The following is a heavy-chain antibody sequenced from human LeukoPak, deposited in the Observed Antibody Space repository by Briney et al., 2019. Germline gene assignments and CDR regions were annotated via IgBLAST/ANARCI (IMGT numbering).Heavy chain of an antibody. CDR1: GGTFSSYA. CDR2: IIPIFGTA. D-gene: IGHD3-10*01. J-gene: IGHJ3*02. CDR3: ARKDYGSGSYYNELPFDI. Sequence: SVKVSCKASGGTFSSYAISWVRQAPGQELEWMGGIIPIFGTANYAQKFQGRVTITADESTSTAYMELSSLRSEDTAVYYCARKDYGSGSYYNELPFDIWGQGTMVTVSS. V-gene: IGHV1-69*01.